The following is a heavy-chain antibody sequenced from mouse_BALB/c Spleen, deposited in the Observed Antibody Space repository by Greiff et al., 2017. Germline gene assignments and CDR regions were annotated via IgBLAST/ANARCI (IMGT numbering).Heavy chain of an antibody. D-gene: IGHD1-1*01. CDR1: GFTFSDYY. V-gene: IGHV5-4*02. CDR3: ARDSYYYGSSYDAY. Sequence: EVQLVESGGGLVKPGGSLKLSCAASGFTFSDYYMYWVRQTPEKRLEWVATISDGGSYTYYPDSVKGRFTISRDNAKNNLYLQMSSLKSEDTAMYYCARDSYYYGSSYDAYWGQGTLVTVSA. CDR2: ISDGGSYT. J-gene: IGHJ3*01.